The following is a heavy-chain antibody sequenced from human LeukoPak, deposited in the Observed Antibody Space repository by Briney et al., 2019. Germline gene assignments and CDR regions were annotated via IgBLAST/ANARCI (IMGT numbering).Heavy chain of an antibody. D-gene: IGHD2-2*01. V-gene: IGHV4-39*01. CDR2: IYYSGST. Sequence: SETLSLTCTVSGGSISSSSYYWGWIRQPPGKGLEWIGGIYYSGSTYYNPSLKSRVTISVDTSKNQFSLKLSSVTAADTAVYYCARWPQEGIVVVPAVMDVWGQGTTVTVSS. J-gene: IGHJ6*02. CDR3: ARWPQEGIVVVPAVMDV. CDR1: GGSISSSSYY.